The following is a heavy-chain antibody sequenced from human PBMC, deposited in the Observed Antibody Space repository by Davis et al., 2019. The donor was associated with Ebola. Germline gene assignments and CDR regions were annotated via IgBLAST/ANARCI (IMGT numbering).Heavy chain of an antibody. D-gene: IGHD1-14*01. V-gene: IGHV3-7*03. CDR1: GFAFSNYW. J-gene: IGHJ3*01. Sequence: GGSLRLSCAVSGFAFSNYWMTWVRQAPGKGLEWVANIRQDGSDRQYVGSVKGRFTISRDNSKNTLYLQMNSLRADDTAMYYCARDPNGNHFGAFDFWGQGTMVTVSS. CDR3: ARDPNGNHFGAFDF. CDR2: IRQDGSDR.